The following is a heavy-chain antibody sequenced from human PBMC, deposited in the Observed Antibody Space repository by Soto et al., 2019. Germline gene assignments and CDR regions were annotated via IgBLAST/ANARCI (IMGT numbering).Heavy chain of an antibody. Sequence: SETLSLTCAVYGGSFNGYWWSWIRQPPGKGPEWIGDINHSGSTNYNPSLKSRVTISVDTSKNQFSLKLRSVTAADMAVFYCARAPDKYYFDSWGQGNLVTVSS. CDR3: ARAPDKYYFDS. CDR2: INHSGST. CDR1: GGSFNGYW. J-gene: IGHJ4*02. V-gene: IGHV4-34*01.